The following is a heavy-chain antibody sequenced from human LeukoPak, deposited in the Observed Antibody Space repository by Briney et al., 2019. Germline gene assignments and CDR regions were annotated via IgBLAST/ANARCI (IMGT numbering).Heavy chain of an antibody. D-gene: IGHD3-22*01. V-gene: IGHV4-38-2*02. Sequence: SETLSLTCGVSGYSISSGYYWGWIRPPPGKGLEWIGSIYHSGRTYYNPSLKSRVTISVDTSKNQFSLKLSSVTAADTAVYYCAREGVYDSSGYYYGRPGYWGQGTLVTVSS. CDR3: AREGVYDSSGYYYGRPGY. J-gene: IGHJ4*02. CDR2: IYHSGRT. CDR1: GYSISSGYY.